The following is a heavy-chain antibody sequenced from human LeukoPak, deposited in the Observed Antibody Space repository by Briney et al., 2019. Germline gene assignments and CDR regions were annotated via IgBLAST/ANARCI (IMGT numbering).Heavy chain of an antibody. D-gene: IGHD3-22*01. CDR2: ISGSGGST. CDR3: AKDQLRYYDSSGYQNWFDP. V-gene: IGHV3-23*01. J-gene: IGHJ5*02. CDR1: GFTFSSYA. Sequence: SGGSLRLSCAASGFTFSSYAMSWVRQAPGKGLEWVSAISGSGGSTYYADSVKGRFTISRDNSKNTLYLQMNSLRAEDTAVYYCAKDQLRYYDSSGYQNWFDPWGQGTLVTVSS.